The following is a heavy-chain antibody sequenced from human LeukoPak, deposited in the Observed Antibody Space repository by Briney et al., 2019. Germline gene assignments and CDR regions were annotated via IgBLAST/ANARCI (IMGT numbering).Heavy chain of an antibody. CDR3: AREGGVVPAAIVPAFDI. J-gene: IGHJ3*02. D-gene: IGHD2-2*02. Sequence: SVKVSCKASGGTFSSYAISWVRQAPGQGLEWMGGIIPIFGTANYAQKFQGRVTITADESTSTAYMELSSLRSEDTAVYYCAREGGVVPAAIVPAFDIWGQGTMVTVPS. CDR2: IIPIFGTA. V-gene: IGHV1-69*13. CDR1: GGTFSSYA.